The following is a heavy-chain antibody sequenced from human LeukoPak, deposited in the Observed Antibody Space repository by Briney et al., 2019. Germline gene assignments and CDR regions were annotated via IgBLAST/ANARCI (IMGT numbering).Heavy chain of an antibody. CDR2: IYYSGST. CDR3: ARHFSGSYLYGMDV. CDR1: GGSINNYY. J-gene: IGHJ6*02. D-gene: IGHD1-26*01. V-gene: IGHV4-59*08. Sequence: PSETLSLTCTVSGGSINNYYWSWIRQPPGKGLEWIGYIYYSGSTNYNPSLKSRVTISVDTSKNQFSLKLSSVTAADTAVYCCARHFSGSYLYGMDVWGQGTTVTV.